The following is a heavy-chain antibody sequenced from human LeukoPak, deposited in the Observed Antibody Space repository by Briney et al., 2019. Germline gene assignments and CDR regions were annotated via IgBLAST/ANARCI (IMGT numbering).Heavy chain of an antibody. D-gene: IGHD3-16*02. CDR1: GFTFSSYW. V-gene: IGHV3-74*01. J-gene: IGHJ1*01. Sequence: QPGGSLRLSCAASGFTFSSYWMHWVRQAPGKGPVWVSRIKKDGRSTNYAHCVKGLYTISRDNYKNTLYLQMNSQRAEDTAVDYCAKEGDYVWGSYRAIGVPEYFQHWRRGTLVTVCS. CDR2: IKKDGRST. CDR3: AKEGDYVWGSYRAIGVPEYFQH.